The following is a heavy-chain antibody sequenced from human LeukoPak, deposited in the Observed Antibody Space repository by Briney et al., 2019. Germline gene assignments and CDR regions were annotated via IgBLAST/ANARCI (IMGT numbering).Heavy chain of an antibody. Sequence: SETLSLTCAVYGGSFSGYYWSWIRQPPGKGLEWIGEINHSGSTNYNPSLKSRVTISVDTSKNQFSLKLSSVTAADTAVYYCARHGAQGRRLLTRPLDYWGQGTLVTVSS. D-gene: IGHD2-21*02. CDR3: ARHGAQGRRLLTRPLDY. CDR1: GGSFSGYY. J-gene: IGHJ4*02. CDR2: INHSGST. V-gene: IGHV4-34*01.